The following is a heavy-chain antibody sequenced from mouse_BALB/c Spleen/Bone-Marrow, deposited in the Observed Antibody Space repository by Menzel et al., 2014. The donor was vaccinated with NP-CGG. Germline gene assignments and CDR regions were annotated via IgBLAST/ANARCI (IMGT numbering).Heavy chain of an antibody. V-gene: IGHV1-12*01. Sequence: QVQLQQSGAELVRSGASVKMSCKASGYIFTSYNIHWVKQTPGQGLEWIGHIYPGNGGTNYNQEFKGKATLTADTSSSTAYMQISSLTSEDSAVYFCARGQLLAYWGQGTLVTVSA. CDR1: GYIFTSYN. CDR3: ARGQLLAY. J-gene: IGHJ3*01. CDR2: IYPGNGGT. D-gene: IGHD3-3*01.